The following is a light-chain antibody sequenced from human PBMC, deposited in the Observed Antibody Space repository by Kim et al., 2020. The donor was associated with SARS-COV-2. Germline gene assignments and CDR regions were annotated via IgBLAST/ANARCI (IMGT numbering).Light chain of an antibody. J-gene: IGLJ2*01. V-gene: IGLV4-69*01. CDR2: LNSDGSH. CDR1: SGHRSYA. Sequence: SVKSTCTLSSGHRSYAIAWHQQQPEKGPRYLMKLNSDGSHSKGDGIPDRFSGSSSGAERYLTISSLQSEDEADYYCQTWGTGIRVVFGGGTQLTVL. CDR3: QTWGTGIRVV.